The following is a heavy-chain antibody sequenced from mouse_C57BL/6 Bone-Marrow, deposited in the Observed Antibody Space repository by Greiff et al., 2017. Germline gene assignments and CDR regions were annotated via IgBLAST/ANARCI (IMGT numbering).Heavy chain of an antibody. V-gene: IGHV1-47*01. J-gene: IGHJ2*01. CDR1: GYTFTTYP. CDR2: FHPYNDDT. D-gene: IGHD2-1*01. Sequence: VQLHQSGAELVKPGASVKMSCKASGYTFTTYPIEWMKQNHGKSLEWIGNFHPYNDDTKYNEKFKGKATLTVEKSSSTVYLELSRLTSDDSAGYYCARGGNYGGYYCEYWGQGTTLTVSS. CDR3: ARGGNYGGYYCEY.